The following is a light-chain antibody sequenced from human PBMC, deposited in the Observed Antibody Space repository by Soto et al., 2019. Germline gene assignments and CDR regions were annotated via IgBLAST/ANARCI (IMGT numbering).Light chain of an antibody. CDR1: QTVSSSY. Sequence: IVLTQSPGTLSLSPGERATLSCRASQTVSSSYLAWYQQKPGPAPRLLIYGASSRATGIPDRFSGSGSGTDFTLTISRLEPEDFAVDYCQQYGSSPPITFGGGTRLEIK. CDR2: GAS. J-gene: IGKJ5*01. V-gene: IGKV3-20*01. CDR3: QQYGSSPPIT.